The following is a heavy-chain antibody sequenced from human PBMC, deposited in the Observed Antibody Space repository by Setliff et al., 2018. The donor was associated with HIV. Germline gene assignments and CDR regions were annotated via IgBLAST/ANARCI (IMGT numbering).Heavy chain of an antibody. V-gene: IGHV3-21*01. CDR1: GFTFSSYR. D-gene: IGHD1-20*01. Sequence: ETLRLSCAASGFTFSSYRMNWVRQAPGKGLEWVSSISSSSTYIYYADSVKGRFTISRDNAKNSLYLQMNSLRAEDTAVYYCTRDYAYDWNAVMDVWGKGTTVTVSS. J-gene: IGHJ6*03. CDR2: ISSSSTYI. CDR3: TRDYAYDWNAVMDV.